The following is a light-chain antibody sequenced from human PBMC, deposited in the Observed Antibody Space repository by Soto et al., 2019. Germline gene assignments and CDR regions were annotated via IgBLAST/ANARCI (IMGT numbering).Light chain of an antibody. V-gene: IGKV1-39*01. CDR2: AAS. J-gene: IGKJ3*01. CDR3: QQSYSTLST. CDR1: QSISSY. Sequence: DIQMTQSPSSLSASVGDRVTITCRASQSISSYLNWYQQKPGKAPKLLIYAASSLQSGVPSRFSGSGSGTDFTLTISSLQPDDFATYYCQQSYSTLSTFGPGTKVDIK.